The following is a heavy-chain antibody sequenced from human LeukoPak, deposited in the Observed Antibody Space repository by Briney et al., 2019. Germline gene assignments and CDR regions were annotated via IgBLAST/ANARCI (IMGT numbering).Heavy chain of an antibody. CDR2: ISGSGSST. D-gene: IGHD3-22*01. V-gene: IGHV3-23*01. CDR3: AKVVGLYYYDSSAYYDY. CDR1: GFTFSNFA. Sequence: GGSLRLSCAASGFTFSNFAMSWVRQAPGKGLEWVSAISGSGSSTYYADSVKGRFTISRDNSKNTLYLQMKSLRAEDTAVYYCAKVVGLYYYDSSAYYDYWGQGILVTVSS. J-gene: IGHJ4*02.